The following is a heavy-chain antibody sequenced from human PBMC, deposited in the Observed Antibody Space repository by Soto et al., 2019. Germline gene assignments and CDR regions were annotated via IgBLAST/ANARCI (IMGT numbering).Heavy chain of an antibody. D-gene: IGHD1-1*01. J-gene: IGHJ6*02. CDR2: MSPNSGNT. CDR3: ARGVDAGMDV. Sequence: QVQLVQSGTEVKNPGASVKVSCKASGYNFASYDINWVRQATGQGLEWMGWMSPNSGNTGYAQKFQXRVTMTRNTSISTAYMDLXXLTSEDTAVYYCARGVDAGMDVWGQGITVTVSS. CDR1: GYNFASYD. V-gene: IGHV1-8*01.